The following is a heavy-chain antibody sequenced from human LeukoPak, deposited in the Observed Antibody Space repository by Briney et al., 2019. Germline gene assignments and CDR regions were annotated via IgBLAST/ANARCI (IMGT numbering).Heavy chain of an antibody. J-gene: IGHJ4*02. CDR1: GYTFTSYY. D-gene: IGHD2-2*01. CDR3: ARDYEFVDCSSTSCHRDDSGTFDY. CDR2: INPSGGST. V-gene: IGHV1-46*01. Sequence: ASVKVSCKASGYTFTSYYMHWVRQAPGQGLEWMGIINPSGGSTSYAQKFQGRVTMTRDTSTSTVYMELSSLRSEDTAVYYCARDYEFVDCSSTSCHRDDSGTFDYWGQGTLVTVSS.